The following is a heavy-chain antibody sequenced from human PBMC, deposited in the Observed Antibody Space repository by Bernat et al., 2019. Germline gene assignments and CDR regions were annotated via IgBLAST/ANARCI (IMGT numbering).Heavy chain of an antibody. CDR2: ISYDGSNK. D-gene: IGHD2-15*01. CDR3: ARGSDVVVAAEFAFDI. J-gene: IGHJ3*02. CDR1: GFTFSSYA. Sequence: QVQLVESGGGVVQPGRSLRLSCAASGFTFSSYAMHWVRQAPGKGLEWVAVISYDGSNKYYADSVKDRFTISRDNSKNTLYLQMNSLRAEDTAVYYCARGSDVVVAAEFAFDIWGQGTMVTVSS. V-gene: IGHV3-30-3*01.